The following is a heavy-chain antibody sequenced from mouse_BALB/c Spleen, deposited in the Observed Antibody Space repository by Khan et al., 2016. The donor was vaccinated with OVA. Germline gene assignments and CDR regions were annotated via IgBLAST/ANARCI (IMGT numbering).Heavy chain of an antibody. CDR1: GFTIKDTY. CDR2: VDPANGYT. CDR3: SRPINYYDAMDY. J-gene: IGHJ4*01. V-gene: IGHV14-3*02. D-gene: IGHD1-1*01. Sequence: VQLKESGAELVKPGASVKLSCTASGFTIKDTYIHWEKQRPEQGLEWIGRVDPANGYTKYNPKFQGKATMTSDISSNTAYLQLNSLTSEDTAVYYCSRPINYYDAMDYWGQGTSVTVSS.